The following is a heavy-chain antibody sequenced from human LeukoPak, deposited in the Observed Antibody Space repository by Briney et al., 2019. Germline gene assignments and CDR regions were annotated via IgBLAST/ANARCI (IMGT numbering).Heavy chain of an antibody. CDR3: ARDPSVVVVAATLDY. D-gene: IGHD2-15*01. Sequence: GRSLRLSCAASGCTFSSYAMHWVRQAPGKGLEWVAVISYDGSNKYYADSVKGRFTISRDNSKNTLYLQMNSLRAEDTAVYYCARDPSVVVVAATLDYWGQGTLVTVSS. CDR2: ISYDGSNK. J-gene: IGHJ4*02. V-gene: IGHV3-30-3*01. CDR1: GCTFSSYA.